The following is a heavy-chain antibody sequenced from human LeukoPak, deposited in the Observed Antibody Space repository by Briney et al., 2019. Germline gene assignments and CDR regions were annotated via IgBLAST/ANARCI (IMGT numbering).Heavy chain of an antibody. D-gene: IGHD3-16*02. V-gene: IGHV1-18*01. Sequence: GASVKVSCKASGYTFTSYGISWVRQAPGQGLEWMGWISAYNGNTNYAQKFQGRVTMTEDTSTDTAYMELSSLRSEDTAVYYCATGYDYVWGSYRYRFDYWGQGTLVTVSS. CDR2: ISAYNGNT. CDR1: GYTFTSYG. J-gene: IGHJ4*02. CDR3: ATGYDYVWGSYRYRFDY.